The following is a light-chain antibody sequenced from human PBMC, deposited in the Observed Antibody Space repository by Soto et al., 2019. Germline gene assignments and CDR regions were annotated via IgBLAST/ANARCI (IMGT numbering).Light chain of an antibody. J-gene: IGLJ2*01. V-gene: IGLV2-14*01. CDR3: SLYTSASTLV. Sequence: QSALTQPASVSGSPGQSITISCTGANSDIGSYNYVSWYQQHPGKAPKLLIYDVTKWPSGVSNRFSGSKSGNTASLTISGLQAEDEADYYCSLYTSASTLVFGGGTKLTVL. CDR2: DVT. CDR1: NSDIGSYNY.